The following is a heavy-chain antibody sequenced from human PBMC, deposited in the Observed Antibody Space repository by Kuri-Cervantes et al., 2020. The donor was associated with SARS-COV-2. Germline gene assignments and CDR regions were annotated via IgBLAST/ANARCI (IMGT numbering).Heavy chain of an antibody. CDR2: ISSRGDST. V-gene: IGHV3-23*01. Sequence: GGSLRLSCAASGFTSSSYGMHWVRQAPGKGLEWVSSISSRGDSTYYADSVRGRFTISRDNSKNTLYLQMNSLRADDTAVYYCAKNRRTVAAPFDYWGQGTLVTVSS. CDR1: GFTSSSYG. D-gene: IGHD4-23*01. CDR3: AKNRRTVAAPFDY. J-gene: IGHJ4*02.